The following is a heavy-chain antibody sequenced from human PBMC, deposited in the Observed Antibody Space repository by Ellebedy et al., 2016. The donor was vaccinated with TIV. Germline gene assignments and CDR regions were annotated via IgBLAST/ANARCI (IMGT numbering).Heavy chain of an antibody. CDR1: GYRFSTYW. D-gene: IGHD2-21*02. Sequence: GESLKISCQGSGYRFSTYWIGWVRQMPGEGLEWMGIIFLRDSTTKYSPSFQGQVTISADTSINTAYQQWDSLTTSDTATCYCAGARNGDYSFDSWGQGTLVAVST. V-gene: IGHV5-51*01. J-gene: IGHJ4*02. CDR2: IFLRDSTT. CDR3: AGARNGDYSFDS.